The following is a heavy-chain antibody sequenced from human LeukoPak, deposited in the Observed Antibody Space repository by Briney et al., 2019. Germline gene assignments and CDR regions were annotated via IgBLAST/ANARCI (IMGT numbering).Heavy chain of an antibody. CDR2: ISSGSYI. D-gene: IGHD5-24*01. CDR3: ARDNSVRDEAWWFNP. J-gene: IGHJ5*02. CDR1: GFTFSSYS. Sequence: GGSLRLSCAASGFTFSSYSMNWARQAPGKGLEWVSSISSGSYIYYSDSVKGRFTISRDNAKNSLYLQMNSLRAEDTAVYYCARDNSVRDEAWWFNPWGQGTLVTVSS. V-gene: IGHV3-21*04.